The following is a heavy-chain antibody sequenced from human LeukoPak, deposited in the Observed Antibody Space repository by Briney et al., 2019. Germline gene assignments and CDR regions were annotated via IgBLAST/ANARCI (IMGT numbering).Heavy chain of an antibody. D-gene: IGHD1-26*01. V-gene: IGHV4-31*03. CDR1: GGSISSGGYY. Sequence: SETLSLTCTVSGGSISSGGYYWSWIRQHPGKGLEWIGYIYYSRSTYYNPSLKSRVTISVDTSKNQFSLKLSSVTAADTAVYYCARSVGTGGFDYWGQGTLVTVSS. CDR2: IYYSRST. CDR3: ARSVGTGGFDY. J-gene: IGHJ4*02.